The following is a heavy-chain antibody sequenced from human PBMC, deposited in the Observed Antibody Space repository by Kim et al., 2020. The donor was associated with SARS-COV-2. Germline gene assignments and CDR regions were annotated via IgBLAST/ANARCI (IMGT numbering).Heavy chain of an antibody. CDR3: ARDRGSLEILGGFFDY. D-gene: IGHD3-16*01. CDR1: GGTFSSYA. J-gene: IGHJ4*02. Sequence: SVKVSCKASGGTFSSYAISWVRQAPGQGLEWMGGIIPIFGTANYAQKFQGRVTITADKSTSTAYMELSSLRSEDTAVYYCARDRGSLEILGGFFDYWGQGTLVTVSS. V-gene: IGHV1-69*06. CDR2: IIPIFGTA.